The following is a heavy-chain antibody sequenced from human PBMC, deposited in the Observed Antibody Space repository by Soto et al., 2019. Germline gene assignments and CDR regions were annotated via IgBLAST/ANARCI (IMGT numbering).Heavy chain of an antibody. CDR2: ISGSGAAT. V-gene: IGHV3-23*01. J-gene: IGHJ4*02. D-gene: IGHD2-2*01. Sequence: EVQLLESGGGLVQPGGSLRLSCAASRFTFSNYAMSWVRQVPGKGLEWVSAISGSGAATYYADSVKGRFTISRDNSKNTLSLQMNSLRAEDTAIYYCAKGLYCNSTTCHSAAHTNCFDYWGRGTLVTVSS. CDR3: AKGLYCNSTTCHSAAHTNCFDY. CDR1: RFTFSNYA.